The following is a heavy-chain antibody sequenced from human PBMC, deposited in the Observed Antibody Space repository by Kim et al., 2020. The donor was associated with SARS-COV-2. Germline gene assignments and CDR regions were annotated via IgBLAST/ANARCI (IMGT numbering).Heavy chain of an antibody. D-gene: IGHD1-7*01. CDR1: GASISSYY. J-gene: IGHJ6*02. Sequence: SETLSLTCTVSGASISSYYWSWIRQPPGKGLEWIAYRYHSGNTNYNPSLKSRVTISVDTSKNQFSLKLSSVTAADTAVYYCARDQTTSGMDVWGQGTTVTVYS. CDR2: RYHSGNT. V-gene: IGHV4-59*01. CDR3: ARDQTTSGMDV.